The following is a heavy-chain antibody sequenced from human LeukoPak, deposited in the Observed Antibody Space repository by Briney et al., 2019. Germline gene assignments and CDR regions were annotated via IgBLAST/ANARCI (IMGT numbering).Heavy chain of an antibody. Sequence: GGSLRLSCAASGFTVSSNYMSWVRQAPGKGLGWVSVIYSGGSTYYADSVKGRFTISRDNSKNTLYLQMNSLRAEDTAVYYCARDRVDHDAFDIWGQGTMVTVSS. V-gene: IGHV3-53*01. CDR1: GFTVSSNY. CDR3: ARDRVDHDAFDI. D-gene: IGHD3-3*01. J-gene: IGHJ3*02. CDR2: IYSGGST.